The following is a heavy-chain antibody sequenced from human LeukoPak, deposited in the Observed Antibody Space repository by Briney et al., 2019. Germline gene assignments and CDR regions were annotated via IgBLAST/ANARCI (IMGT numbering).Heavy chain of an antibody. Sequence: SETLSLTCTVSGGSISSSSYYWGRIRQPPGKGLEWIGSIYYSGSTNYNPSLKSRVTISVDTSKNQFSLKLSSVTAADTAVYYCARAHYYDSSGYYEALPDFWGQGTLVTVSS. CDR3: ARAHYYDSSGYYEALPDF. CDR1: GGSISSSSYY. V-gene: IGHV4-39*07. D-gene: IGHD3-22*01. J-gene: IGHJ4*02. CDR2: IYYSGST.